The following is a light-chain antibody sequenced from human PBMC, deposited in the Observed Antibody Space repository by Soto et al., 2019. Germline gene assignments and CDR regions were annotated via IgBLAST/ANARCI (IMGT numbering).Light chain of an antibody. Sequence: EIVLTQSPVTLSLSPGERGTLSCRASQSVGTSLAWYQQKPGQAPRLLIYGASNRATGIQDRLSGSGSGTDFTLTISKLEPEDFAVYHCQQYGGSPRTVGQGTKGDIK. V-gene: IGKV3-20*01. J-gene: IGKJ1*01. CDR3: QQYGGSPRT. CDR2: GAS. CDR1: QSVGTS.